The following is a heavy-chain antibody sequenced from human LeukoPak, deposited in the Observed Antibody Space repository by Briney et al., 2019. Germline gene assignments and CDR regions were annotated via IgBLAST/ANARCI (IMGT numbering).Heavy chain of an antibody. CDR2: ISWNDDK. CDR1: GFSLSTSGVG. Sequence: SGPTLVKPTQTLTLTCTFSGFSLSTSGVGVGWIRQPPGKALEWLALISWNDDKRYSPSLKSRLTITKDTSKNQVVLTMTNMDPVDTATYYCAHRLVRPVLRYFDWLFDYWGQGTLVTVSS. V-gene: IGHV2-5*01. CDR3: AHRLVRPVLRYFDWLFDY. J-gene: IGHJ4*02. D-gene: IGHD3-9*01.